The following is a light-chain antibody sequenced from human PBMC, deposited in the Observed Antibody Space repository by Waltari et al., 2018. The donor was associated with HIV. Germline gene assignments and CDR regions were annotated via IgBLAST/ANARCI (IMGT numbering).Light chain of an antibody. J-gene: IGLJ1*01. Sequence: QPALPQPASGSRAPGQSITISCTGTNSDVGSYNLVSRYQQHPGKAPKLMIYEVSKRPSGVSNRFSGSKSGNTASLTISGLQAEDEADYYCCSYVGWSTILYVFGTGTKVTVL. CDR2: EVS. V-gene: IGLV2-23*02. CDR3: CSYVGWSTILYV. CDR1: NSDVGSYNL.